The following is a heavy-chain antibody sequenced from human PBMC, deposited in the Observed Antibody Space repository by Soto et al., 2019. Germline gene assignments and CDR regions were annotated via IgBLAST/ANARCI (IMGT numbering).Heavy chain of an antibody. CDR3: ARDWVAAAGTWYYGMDV. J-gene: IGHJ6*02. CDR1: GYTFTSYP. CDR2: INPNSGGT. Sequence: ASVKVSCKASGYTFTSYPMHWVRQAPGQGLEWMGWINPNSGGTNYAQKFQGRVTMTRDTSISTAYMELSRLRSDDTAMYYCARDWVAAAGTWYYGMDVWGQGTTVTVSS. V-gene: IGHV1-2*02. D-gene: IGHD6-13*01.